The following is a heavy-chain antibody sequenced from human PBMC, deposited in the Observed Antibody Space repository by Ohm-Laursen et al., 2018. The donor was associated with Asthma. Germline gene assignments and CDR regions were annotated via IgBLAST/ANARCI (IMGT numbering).Heavy chain of an antibody. CDR1: GFTFSSYS. CDR3: VRNPIVVVPAAMHLGNYYYYYGMDV. D-gene: IGHD2-2*01. V-gene: IGHV3-64D*08. J-gene: IGHJ6*02. Sequence: SLRLSCAASGFTFSSYSMNWVRQAPGKGLDWVAALSGSGGTTYYADSVKGRFTISRDNSKNTLSLQMSSLRAEDTAVYYCVRNPIVVVPAAMHLGNYYYYYGMDVWGQGTTVTVSS. CDR2: LSGSGGTT.